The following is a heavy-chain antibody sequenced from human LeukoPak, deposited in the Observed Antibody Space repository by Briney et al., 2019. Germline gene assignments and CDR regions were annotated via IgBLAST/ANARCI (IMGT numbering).Heavy chain of an antibody. D-gene: IGHD3-10*01. Sequence: ASVKVSCKASGYSFTSYGISWGRQAPGQGLEWMGWFSAYNGNTNYAQKLQGRVTMTTDTSTSTAYMELRSLRSDDTAVYYCARAPQGYYGSGSYYAYFDYWGQGTLVTVSS. CDR1: GYSFTSYG. V-gene: IGHV1-18*01. J-gene: IGHJ4*02. CDR2: FSAYNGNT. CDR3: ARAPQGYYGSGSYYAYFDY.